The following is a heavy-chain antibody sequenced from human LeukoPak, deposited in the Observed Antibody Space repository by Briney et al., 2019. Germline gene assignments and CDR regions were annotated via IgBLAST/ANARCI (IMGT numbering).Heavy chain of an antibody. CDR3: ARVFNSSSPHSTYYYYYYMDV. CDR1: GGPISSYY. D-gene: IGHD6-6*01. Sequence: SETLSLTCTVSGGPISSYYGSWIRQPAGRGLEGLGRIYTRGSTNYNPSLKSRVTMSVDTSKNQFFLKLSSVTAADTAVYYCARVFNSSSPHSTYYYYYYMDVWGKGTTVTVSS. V-gene: IGHV4-4*07. CDR2: IYTRGST. J-gene: IGHJ6*03.